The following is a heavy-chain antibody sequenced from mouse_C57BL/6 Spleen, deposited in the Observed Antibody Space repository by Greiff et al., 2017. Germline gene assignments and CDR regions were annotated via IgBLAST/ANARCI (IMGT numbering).Heavy chain of an antibody. J-gene: IGHJ4*01. V-gene: IGHV1-5*01. CDR2: IYPGNSDT. D-gene: IGHD2-13*01. CDR3: TREIYYGDAMDY. Sequence: EVQLQESGTVLARPGASVKMSCKTSGYTFTSYWMHWVKQRPGQGLEWIGAIYPGNSDTSYNQKVKGKAKMTAVTSASTASMELSSLTNEDSAVYYCTREIYYGDAMDYWGQGTSVTVSS. CDR1: GYTFTSYW.